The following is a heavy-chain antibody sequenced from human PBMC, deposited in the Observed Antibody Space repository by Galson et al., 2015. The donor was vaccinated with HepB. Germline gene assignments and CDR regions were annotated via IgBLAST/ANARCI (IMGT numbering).Heavy chain of an antibody. J-gene: IGHJ6*02. V-gene: IGHV1-18*01. D-gene: IGHD5-12*01. CDR2: LSAYNGNT. CDR3: ARDPGGYSGYDVPGGMDV. CDR1: GSTFTSYG. Sequence: SVKVSCKASGSTFTSYGISWVRQAPGQGLEWMGWLSAYNGNTNYAQKLQGRVTMTTDTSTSTAYMELRSLRSDDTAVYYCARDPGGYSGYDVPGGMDVWGQGTTVTVSS.